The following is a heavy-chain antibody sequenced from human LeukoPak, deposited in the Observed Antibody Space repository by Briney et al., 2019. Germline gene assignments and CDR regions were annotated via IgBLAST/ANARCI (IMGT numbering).Heavy chain of an antibody. CDR2: IYGSGGT. CDR3: AREGITIFGVVIPYYMDV. D-gene: IGHD3-3*01. Sequence: SETLSLTCTVSGGSISSYYWSWIRQPAGKGLEWIGRIYGSGGTNYNSSLKSRVTMSADTSKNQFSLKLSSVTAADTAVYYCAREGITIFGVVIPYYMDVWGEGTTVTASS. V-gene: IGHV4-4*07. CDR1: GGSISSYY. J-gene: IGHJ6*03.